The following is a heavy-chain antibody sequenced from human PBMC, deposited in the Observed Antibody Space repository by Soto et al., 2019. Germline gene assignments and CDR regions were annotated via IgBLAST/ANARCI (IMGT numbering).Heavy chain of an antibody. CDR1: GGTFSSYA. D-gene: IGHD3-22*01. CDR3: ARDTYYYDSSGYNDGGYYYGMDV. CDR2: IIPIFGTA. V-gene: IGHV1-69*13. Sequence: SVKVSCKASGGTFSSYAISWVRQAPGQGLEWMGGIIPIFGTANYAQKFQGRVTITADESTSTAYMELSSLRSEDTAVYYCARDTYYYDSSGYNDGGYYYGMDVWGQGTTVTVSS. J-gene: IGHJ6*02.